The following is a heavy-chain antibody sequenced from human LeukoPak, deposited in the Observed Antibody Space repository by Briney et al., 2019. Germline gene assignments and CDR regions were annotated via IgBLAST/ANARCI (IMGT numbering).Heavy chain of an antibody. CDR2: MNPNSGNT. CDR3: ARGGSGLAAAGDYYYYYYMDV. Sequence: ASVKVSCKASGYTCTRYDINWVRQAPGQGLEWMGWMNPNSGNTGYAQKFQGRVTMTRNTSISTAYMELSSLRSEDTAVYYCARGGSGLAAAGDYYYYYYMDVWGKGTTVTVSS. V-gene: IGHV1-8*01. D-gene: IGHD6-13*01. CDR1: GYTCTRYD. J-gene: IGHJ6*03.